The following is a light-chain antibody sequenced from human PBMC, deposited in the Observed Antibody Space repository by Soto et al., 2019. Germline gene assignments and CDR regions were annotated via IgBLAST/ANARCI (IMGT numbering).Light chain of an antibody. V-gene: IGKV1-27*01. CDR2: AAS. J-gene: IGKJ1*01. Sequence: DIQMTQSPSSLSASVGDTVTITCRASQGIIDYLAWFQQRPGQAPKLLIYAASTLHTGVPSRFSGSGAGGSGAGTEFTLTISSLQPEDVATYYCQKYDTAPQTFGPGTSVEIK. CDR1: QGIIDY. CDR3: QKYDTAPQT.